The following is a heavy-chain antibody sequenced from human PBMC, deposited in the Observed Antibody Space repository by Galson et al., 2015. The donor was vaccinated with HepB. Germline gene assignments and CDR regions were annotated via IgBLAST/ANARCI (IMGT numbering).Heavy chain of an antibody. D-gene: IGHD1-26*01. CDR1: GYTFTSYY. CDR3: ARAGGELDYGMDV. CDR2: INPSGGST. Sequence: SVKVSCKASGYTFTSYYMHWVRQAPGQGLEWMGIINPSGGSTSYAQKFQGRVTMTRDTSTSTVYMELSSLRSEDTAVYYCARAGGELDYGMDVWGQGTTVTVSS. J-gene: IGHJ6*02. V-gene: IGHV1-46*01.